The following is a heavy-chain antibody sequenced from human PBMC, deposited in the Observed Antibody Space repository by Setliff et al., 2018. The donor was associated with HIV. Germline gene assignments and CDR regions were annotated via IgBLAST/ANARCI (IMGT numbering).Heavy chain of an antibody. CDR2: ISWSGGGT. D-gene: IGHD3-22*01. Sequence: GGSLRLSCAASGFTFEDYGMSWVRQVPGKGLEWVSGISWSGGGTGYAASVKGRFTISRDDAKNSLYLQMSSLRVEDTALYYCAKAPGWLFLSHYWGQGTLVTVSS. CDR3: AKAPGWLFLSHY. J-gene: IGHJ4*02. CDR1: GFTFEDYG. V-gene: IGHV3-20*04.